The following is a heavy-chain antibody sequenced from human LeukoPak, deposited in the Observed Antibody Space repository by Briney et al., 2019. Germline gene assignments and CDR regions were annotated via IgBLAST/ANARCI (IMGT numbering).Heavy chain of an antibody. J-gene: IGHJ4*02. CDR1: GFTFSSFA. Sequence: GGSLRLSCAASGFTFSSFAMSWVRQAPGKGLEWVSGISGSGETTYYAESVKGRFSISRDNSKNTLFLQVDSLRAEDTAVYYCAKDRGVFAVGYFDFWGQGTLVTVSS. CDR2: ISGSGETT. CDR3: AKDRGVFAVGYFDF. D-gene: IGHD3-10*01. V-gene: IGHV3-23*01.